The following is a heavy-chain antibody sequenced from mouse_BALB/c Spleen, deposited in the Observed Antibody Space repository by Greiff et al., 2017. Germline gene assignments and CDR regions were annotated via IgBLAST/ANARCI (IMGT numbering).Heavy chain of an antibody. D-gene: IGHD2-4*01. V-gene: IGHV3-8*02. CDR3: ARSPSMITTGLDY. CDR1: GDSITSGY. Sequence: VQLQQSGPSLVKPSQTLSLTCSVTGDSITSGYWNWIRKFPGNKLEYMGYISYSGSTYYNPSLKSRISITRDTSKNQYYLQLNSVTTEDTATYYCARSPSMITTGLDYWGQGTSVTVSS. J-gene: IGHJ4*01. CDR2: ISYSGST.